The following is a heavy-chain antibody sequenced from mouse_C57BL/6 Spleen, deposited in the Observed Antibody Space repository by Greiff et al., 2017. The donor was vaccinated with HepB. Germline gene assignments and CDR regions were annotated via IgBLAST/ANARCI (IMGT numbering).Heavy chain of an antibody. J-gene: IGHJ4*01. D-gene: IGHD1-1*01. Sequence: QVQLQQSGAALVRPGASVTLSCKASGYTFTDYEMHWVKQTPVHGLEWIGAIDPETGGTAYNQKFKGKAILTADKSSSTAYMELRSLTSEDSAVYYCPRGVSSYGYAMDYWGQGTSVTVSS. CDR3: PRGVSSYGYAMDY. V-gene: IGHV1-15*01. CDR1: GYTFTDYE. CDR2: IDPETGGT.